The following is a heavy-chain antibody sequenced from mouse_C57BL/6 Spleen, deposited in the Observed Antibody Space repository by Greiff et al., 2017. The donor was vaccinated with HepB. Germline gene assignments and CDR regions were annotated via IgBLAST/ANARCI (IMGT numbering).Heavy chain of an antibody. V-gene: IGHV1-61*01. CDR3: ARRLLRYYYAMDY. CDR2: IYPSDSET. J-gene: IGHJ4*01. Sequence: QVQLQQPGAELVRPGSSVKLSCKASGYTFTSYWMDWVKQRPGQGLEWIGNIYPSDSETHYNQKFKDKATLTVDKSSSTAYMQLSSLTSEDSAVYYCARRLLRYYYAMDYWGQGTSVTVSS. CDR1: GYTFTSYW. D-gene: IGHD2-3*01.